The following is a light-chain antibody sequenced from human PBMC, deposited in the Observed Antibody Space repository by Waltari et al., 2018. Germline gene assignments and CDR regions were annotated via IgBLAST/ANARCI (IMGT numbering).Light chain of an antibody. V-gene: IGKV1-9*01. J-gene: IGKJ4*01. CDR1: QGISSY. Sequence: DIQLTQSPSFLSASVGDRVTITCRASQGISSYLVWYQQKPGKAPKVLISAASTLQTGFPSRFSGSGSGTEFTLTISSLQPEDFATYYCQQVNGYPLTFGGGTKVEIK. CDR3: QQVNGYPLT. CDR2: AAS.